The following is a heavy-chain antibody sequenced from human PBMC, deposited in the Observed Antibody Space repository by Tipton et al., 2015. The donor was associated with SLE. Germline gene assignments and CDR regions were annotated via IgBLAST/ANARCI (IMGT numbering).Heavy chain of an antibody. Sequence: LRLSCTVSGGSISSSSYYWGWIRQPPGKGLEWIGSIYYSGSTYYNPSLKSRVTISVDTSKNQFSLKLSSVTAADTAVYYCARARSSSWPFDYWGQGTLVTVSS. D-gene: IGHD6-13*01. CDR3: ARARSSSWPFDY. CDR1: GGSISSSSYY. CDR2: IYYSGST. J-gene: IGHJ4*02. V-gene: IGHV4-39*07.